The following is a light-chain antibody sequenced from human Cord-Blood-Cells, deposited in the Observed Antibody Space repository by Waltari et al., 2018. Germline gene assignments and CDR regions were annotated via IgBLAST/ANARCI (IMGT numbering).Light chain of an antibody. Sequence: SYELTQPPSVSVSPGQTASITCSGGQLGDKYACWYQPKPGQSPVLVIYQDSKRPSGIPERFSGSNSGNTATLTISGTQAMDEADYYCQAWDSSTVVFGGGTKLTVL. J-gene: IGLJ2*01. CDR2: QDS. CDR1: QLGDKY. V-gene: IGLV3-1*01. CDR3: QAWDSSTVV.